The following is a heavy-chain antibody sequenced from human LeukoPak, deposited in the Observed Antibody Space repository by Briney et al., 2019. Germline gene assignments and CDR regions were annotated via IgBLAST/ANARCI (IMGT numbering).Heavy chain of an antibody. J-gene: IGHJ4*02. V-gene: IGHV4-59*01. CDR2: IYYSGST. CDR3: AREKAAAGFDY. Sequence: PSETLSLTCTVSGGSISSYYWSWIRQPPGKGLEWIGYIYYSGSTNYNPSLKSRVTISVDTSKNQFSLKLSSVTAADTAVYYCAREKAAAGFDYWGREPWSPSPQ. CDR1: GGSISSYY. D-gene: IGHD6-13*01.